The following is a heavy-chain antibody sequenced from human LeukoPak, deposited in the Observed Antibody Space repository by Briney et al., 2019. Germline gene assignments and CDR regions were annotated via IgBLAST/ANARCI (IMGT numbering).Heavy chain of an antibody. CDR3: AKGQELDDGVFDS. CDR1: GFTFSSIA. D-gene: IGHD1-1*01. V-gene: IGHV3-23*01. Sequence: PGGSLILSCAASGFTFSSIAMSWVRQAPGKGLEWVSAIRSNGETVYNADSVKGRFTISRDNSRQTLFLQMSSLRVEDTATYYCAKGQELDDGVFDSWGQGTLVTVSS. J-gene: IGHJ4*02. CDR2: IRSNGETV.